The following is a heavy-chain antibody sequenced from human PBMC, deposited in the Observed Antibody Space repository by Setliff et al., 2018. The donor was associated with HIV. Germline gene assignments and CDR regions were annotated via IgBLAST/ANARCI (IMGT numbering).Heavy chain of an antibody. D-gene: IGHD2-21*02. CDR3: ASRGIVVVTMSMPDEFFVH. Sequence: PSETLSLTCSVSGGSINSDNYYWGWIRQAPGKGLEWIGSIYYSGTTYYNPPLRGRVTISVDRSRNQFSLTLNSVTAADTATYYCASRGIVVVTMSMPDEFFVHWGHGTLVTVSS. V-gene: IGHV4-39*01. J-gene: IGHJ1*01. CDR1: GGSINSDNYY. CDR2: IYYSGTT.